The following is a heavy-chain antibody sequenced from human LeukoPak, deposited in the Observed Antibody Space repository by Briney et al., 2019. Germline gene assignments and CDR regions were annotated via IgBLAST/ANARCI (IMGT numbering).Heavy chain of an antibody. V-gene: IGHV3-9*01. CDR2: ISWNSGSI. CDR1: GFTFDDYA. Sequence: GGSLRLSCAASGFTFDDYAMHWVRQAPGKGLEWVSGISWNSGSIGYADSVKGRFTISRDDSKSIAYLQMNSLKTEDTAVYYCTLNPSDAFDIWGQGTMVTVSS. J-gene: IGHJ3*02. CDR3: TLNPSDAFDI. D-gene: IGHD1-14*01.